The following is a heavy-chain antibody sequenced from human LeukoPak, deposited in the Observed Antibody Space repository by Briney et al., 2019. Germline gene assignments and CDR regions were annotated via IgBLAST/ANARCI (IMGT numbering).Heavy chain of an antibody. CDR1: GFTFSSYS. J-gene: IGHJ5*02. CDR2: ISSSSSYI. D-gene: IGHD6-6*01. V-gene: IGHV3-21*01. CDR3: ARETSSYVSSIAARLKWFDP. Sequence: GGSLRLSCAASGFTFSSYSMNWVRQAPGKGLEWVSSISSSSSYIYYADSVKGRFTIFRDNAKNSLYLQMNSLRAEDTAVYYCARETSSYVSSIAARLKWFDPWGQGTLVTVSS.